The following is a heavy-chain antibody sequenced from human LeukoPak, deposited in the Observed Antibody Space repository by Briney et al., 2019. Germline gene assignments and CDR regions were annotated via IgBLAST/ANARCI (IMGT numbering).Heavy chain of an antibody. CDR3: ARDNIVYYDSSGYYRYYYYYGMDV. CDR1: GGSISSYY. Sequence: SETLSLTCTVSGGSISSYYWSWIRQPPGKGLEWIGYIYYSGSTNYNPSLKSRVTISVDTSKNQFSLKLSSVTAADTAVYYCARDNIVYYDSSGYYRYYYYYGMDVWGHGTTVTVSS. D-gene: IGHD3-22*01. V-gene: IGHV4-59*01. J-gene: IGHJ6*02. CDR2: IYYSGST.